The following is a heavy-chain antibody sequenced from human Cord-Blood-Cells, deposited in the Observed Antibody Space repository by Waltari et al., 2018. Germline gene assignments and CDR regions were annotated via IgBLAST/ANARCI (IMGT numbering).Heavy chain of an antibody. CDR1: GYTLTELS. Sequence: QVQLVQSGAEVKKPGASVKVSCKVSGYTLTELSMHWVRQAPGKGLEWMGGIDHEDSETIYAQKFQGRVTMTEDTSTDTAYMALSSLRSEDTAVYYCASRPIYDFWSGYFDYWGQGTLVTVSS. CDR2: IDHEDSET. D-gene: IGHD3-3*01. J-gene: IGHJ4*02. CDR3: ASRPIYDFWSGYFDY. V-gene: IGHV1-24*01.